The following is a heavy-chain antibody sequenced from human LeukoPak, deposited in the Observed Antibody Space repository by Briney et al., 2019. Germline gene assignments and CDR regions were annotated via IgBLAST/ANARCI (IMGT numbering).Heavy chain of an antibody. J-gene: IGHJ4*02. CDR2: ISSSSSYI. Sequence: PGGSLRLSCAASGFTFSSYSMNWVRQAPGKGLEWVSSISSSSSYIYYADSVKGRFTISRDNAKNSLYLQMNSLRAEDTAVYYCARVYGGEYYYDSSGYYDRYFDYWGQGTLVTVSS. D-gene: IGHD3-22*01. CDR3: ARVYGGEYYYDSSGYYDRYFDY. CDR1: GFTFSSYS. V-gene: IGHV3-21*01.